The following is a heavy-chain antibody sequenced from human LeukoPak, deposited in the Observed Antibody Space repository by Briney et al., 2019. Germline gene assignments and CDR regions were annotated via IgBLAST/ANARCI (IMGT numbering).Heavy chain of an antibody. Sequence: ASVKVSCKASGYTFTGYCMHWVRQAPGQGLEWMGWINPKSGGTNYAQKFQGRVTMTRDTSISTTYMEVSRLRSDDTAVYYCARDLGISGWYAPPLGYFDYWGQGTLVTVSS. V-gene: IGHV1-2*02. CDR3: ARDLGISGWYAPPLGYFDY. D-gene: IGHD6-19*01. CDR2: INPKSGGT. CDR1: GYTFTGYC. J-gene: IGHJ4*02.